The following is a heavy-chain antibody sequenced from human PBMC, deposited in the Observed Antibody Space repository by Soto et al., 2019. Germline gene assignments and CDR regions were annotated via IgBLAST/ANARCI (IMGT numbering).Heavy chain of an antibody. V-gene: IGHV1-8*01. J-gene: IGHJ6*03. Sequence: ASVKVSCKASGYTFTSYDINWVRQDTGQGLEWMGWMNPNSGNTGYAQKFQGRVTMTRNTSISTAYMELSSLRSEDTAVYYCARVYYGSGSYYVYYYYYMDVWGKGTTVTVSS. CDR1: GYTFTSYD. CDR2: MNPNSGNT. CDR3: ARVYYGSGSYYVYYYYYMDV. D-gene: IGHD3-10*01.